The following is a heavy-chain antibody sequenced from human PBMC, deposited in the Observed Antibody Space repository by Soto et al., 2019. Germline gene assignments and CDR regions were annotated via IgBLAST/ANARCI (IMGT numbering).Heavy chain of an antibody. D-gene: IGHD3-22*01. CDR2: IIPILGTA. V-gene: IGHV1-69*13. Sequence: ASVKVSCKASGGTFSSYAISWVRQAPGQGLEWMGGIIPILGTANYAQKFQGRVTITADESTSTAYMELSSLRSEDTAVYYCASTVYDSSGYYPNYFDYWGQGTLVTVSS. CDR1: GGTFSSYA. J-gene: IGHJ4*02. CDR3: ASTVYDSSGYYPNYFDY.